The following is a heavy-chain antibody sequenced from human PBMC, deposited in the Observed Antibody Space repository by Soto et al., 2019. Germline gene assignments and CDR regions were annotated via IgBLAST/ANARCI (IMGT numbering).Heavy chain of an antibody. CDR1: GGSISSSSYY. D-gene: IGHD3-22*01. CDR2: IYYSGST. CDR3: ARGGYYYDSSGYYYGYFDY. V-gene: IGHV4-39*07. Sequence: SETLSLTCTVSGGSISSSSYYWGLIRQPPGKGLEWIGSIYYSGSTYYNPSLKSRVTISVDTSKNQFSLKLSSVTAADTAVYYCARGGYYYDSSGYYYGYFDYWGQGTLVTVSS. J-gene: IGHJ4*02.